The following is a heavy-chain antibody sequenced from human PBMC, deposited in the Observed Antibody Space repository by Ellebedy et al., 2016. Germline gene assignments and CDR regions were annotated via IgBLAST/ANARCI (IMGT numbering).Heavy chain of an antibody. CDR3: AREGGRGVYYYHYMDV. CDR1: GFTFSSYG. D-gene: IGHD3-10*01. Sequence: GESLKISXAASGFTFSSYGMSWVRQAPGKGLECVSAITYSGGTTHYADSVKGRFTISRDNAKNSLYLQMNSLRAEDTAVYYCAREGGRGVYYYHYMDVWGKGTTVTVSS. V-gene: IGHV3-23*01. J-gene: IGHJ6*03. CDR2: ITYSGGTT.